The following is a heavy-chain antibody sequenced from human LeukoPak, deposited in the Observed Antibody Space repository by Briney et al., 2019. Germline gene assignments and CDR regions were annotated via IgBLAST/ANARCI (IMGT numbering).Heavy chain of an antibody. Sequence: ASVKVSCKVSGYTLTELSMHWVRQAPGKGLEWMGGFDPEDGETIYAQKFQGRVTMTEDTSTDTAYVELSSLRSEDTAVYYCATATSGYYYGINWFDPWGQGTLVTVSS. CDR3: ATATSGYYYGINWFDP. J-gene: IGHJ5*02. D-gene: IGHD3-22*01. V-gene: IGHV1-24*01. CDR1: GYTLTELS. CDR2: FDPEDGET.